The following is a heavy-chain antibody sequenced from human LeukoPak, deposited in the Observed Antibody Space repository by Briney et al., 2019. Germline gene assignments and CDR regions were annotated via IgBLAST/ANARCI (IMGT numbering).Heavy chain of an antibody. CDR2: IYYSGST. Sequence: SETLSLTCTVSGGSISSSSYYWGWIRQPPGKGLEWIGSIYYSGSTYYNPSLKSRVTISVDTSKNQFSLKLSSVTAADTAVYYCARDVGVGVVAATPDYPINYWGQEPWSPSPQ. V-gene: IGHV4-39*07. CDR1: GGSISSSSYY. J-gene: IGHJ4*01. CDR3: ARDVGVGVVAATPDYPINY. D-gene: IGHD2-15*01.